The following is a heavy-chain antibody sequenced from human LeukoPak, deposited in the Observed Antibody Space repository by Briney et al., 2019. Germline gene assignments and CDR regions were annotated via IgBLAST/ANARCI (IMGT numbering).Heavy chain of an antibody. J-gene: IGHJ6*02. D-gene: IGHD3-10*01. CDR1: GYSFTSYW. V-gene: IGHV5-51*01. Sequence: RESLKISWKGSGYSFTSYWIGWVRQMPGKGLEWMGSIYPGDSDTRYSPSCQGQVTISADKSISTAYLQWSSLKASDTAMDYCARHHDRITMVRGVIFYGMDVWGQGTTVTVSS. CDR3: ARHHDRITMVRGVIFYGMDV. CDR2: IYPGDSDT.